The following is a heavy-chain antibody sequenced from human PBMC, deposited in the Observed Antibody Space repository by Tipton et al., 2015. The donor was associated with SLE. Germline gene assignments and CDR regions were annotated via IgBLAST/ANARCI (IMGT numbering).Heavy chain of an antibody. CDR3: SREESYWYFDL. CDR2: IRGSGDTT. D-gene: IGHD5-24*01. J-gene: IGHJ2*01. V-gene: IGHV3-23*01. Sequence: SLRLSCAASGFTFSSYWMHWVRQAPGKGLLWVATIRGSGDTTHYADSVKGRFTIHRDNSESTLYLQMNSLRAEDTAIYYCSREESYWYFDLWGRGTLVTVSS. CDR1: GFTFSSYW.